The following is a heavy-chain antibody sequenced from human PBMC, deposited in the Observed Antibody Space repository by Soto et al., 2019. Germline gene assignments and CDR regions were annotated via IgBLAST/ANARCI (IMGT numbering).Heavy chain of an antibody. CDR3: AFQRGSSGPFDY. CDR1: GLTFRSYW. Sequence: GGSLRLSCAASGLTFRSYWMHWVRQAPGKGLVWVSRINSDGSTTSYADSVKGRFTISRDNSKNTLYLQMNSLRAEDTAVYYCAFQRGSSGPFDYWGQGTLVTVSS. D-gene: IGHD3-16*01. J-gene: IGHJ4*02. CDR2: INSDGSTT. V-gene: IGHV3-74*01.